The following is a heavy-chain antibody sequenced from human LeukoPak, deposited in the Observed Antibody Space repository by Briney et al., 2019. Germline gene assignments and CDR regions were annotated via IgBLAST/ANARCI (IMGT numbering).Heavy chain of an antibody. V-gene: IGHV3-9*01. CDR3: ARFYCSSTSCLEDY. CDR2: ISWNSGSI. CDR1: GFTFDDYA. J-gene: IGHJ4*02. D-gene: IGHD2-2*01. Sequence: SLRLSCAASGFTFDDYAMHWVRQAPGKGLEWVSGISWNSGSIGYADSVKGRFTISRDNAKNSLYLQMNSLRAEDTALYYCARFYCSSTSCLEDYWGQGTLVTVSS.